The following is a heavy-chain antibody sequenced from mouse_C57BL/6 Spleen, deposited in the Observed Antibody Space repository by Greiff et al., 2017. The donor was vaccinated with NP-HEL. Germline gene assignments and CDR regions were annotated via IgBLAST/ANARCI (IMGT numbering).Heavy chain of an antibody. V-gene: IGHV3-5*01. CDR2: IYYSGTI. J-gene: IGHJ3*01. D-gene: IGHD2-4*01. CDR3: ARGDDYDSWFAY. Sequence: VQLKESGPGLVKPSQTVFLTCTVTGISITTGNYRWSWIRQFPGNKLEWIGYIYYSGTITYNPSLTSRTTITRDTPKNQFFLEMNSLTAEDTATYYCARGDDYDSWFAYWGQGTLVTVSA. CDR1: GISITTGNYR.